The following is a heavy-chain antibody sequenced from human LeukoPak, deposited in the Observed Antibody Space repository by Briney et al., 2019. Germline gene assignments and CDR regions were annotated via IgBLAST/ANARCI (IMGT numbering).Heavy chain of an antibody. Sequence: GASVKVSCKASGYTFTSYYMHWVRQAPGQGLEWMGIINPSGGSTSYAQKFQGRVTMTRDTSTSTVYMELSSLRSEDTAVYYCAMTLCGGDCYSSWFDPWGQGTLVTVSS. CDR2: INPSGGST. J-gene: IGHJ5*02. CDR3: AMTLCGGDCYSSWFDP. D-gene: IGHD2-21*01. V-gene: IGHV1-46*01. CDR1: GYTFTSYY.